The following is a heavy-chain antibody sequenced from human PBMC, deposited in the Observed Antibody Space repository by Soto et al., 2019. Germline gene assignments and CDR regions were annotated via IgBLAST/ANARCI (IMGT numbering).Heavy chain of an antibody. CDR1: GFTFSSYE. CDR2: ISSRGSAL. Sequence: GGSLRLSCAASGFTFSSYEMNWVRQAPGKGLEWISYISSRGSALYYADSVEGRFTISRDNAKNSLYLQMNSLRVEDTAIYYCAPAPTGLDVWGQGTTVTVSS. J-gene: IGHJ6*02. CDR3: APAPTGLDV. D-gene: IGHD1-1*01. V-gene: IGHV3-48*03.